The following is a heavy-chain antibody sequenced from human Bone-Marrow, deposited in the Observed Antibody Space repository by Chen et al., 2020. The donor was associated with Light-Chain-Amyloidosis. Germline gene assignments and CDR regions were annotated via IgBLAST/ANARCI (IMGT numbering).Heavy chain of an antibody. CDR1: GFTFSSYA. CDR3: ARGGYYYDSSGYQPPGFSWGYYYYYGTDV. CDR2: ISYDGSNK. Sequence: GFTFSSYAMHWVRQAPGKGLEWVAVISYDGSNKYYADSVKGRFTISRDNSKNTLYLQMNSLRAEDTAVYYCARGGYYYDSSGYQPPGFSWGYYYYYGTDVWGQGTTVTVSS. V-gene: IGHV3-30-3*01. D-gene: IGHD3-22*01. J-gene: IGHJ6*02.